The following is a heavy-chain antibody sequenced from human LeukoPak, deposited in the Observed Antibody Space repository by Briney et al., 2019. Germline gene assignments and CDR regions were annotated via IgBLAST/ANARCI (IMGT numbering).Heavy chain of an antibody. CDR3: ATGDCSSTSCPIDY. V-gene: IGHV3-9*01. D-gene: IGHD2-2*01. J-gene: IGHJ4*02. Sequence: PGRSLRLSCAASGFTFDDYAMHWVRQAPGKGLEWVSGISWNSGSIGYADSVKGRFTISRDNAKNSLYLQMNSLRAEDTALYYCATGDCSSTSCPIDYWGQGTLVTVSS. CDR1: GFTFDDYA. CDR2: ISWNSGSI.